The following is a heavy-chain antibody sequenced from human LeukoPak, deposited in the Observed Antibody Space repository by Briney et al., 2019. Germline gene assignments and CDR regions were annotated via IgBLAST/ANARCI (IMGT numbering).Heavy chain of an antibody. V-gene: IGHV3-30-3*01. CDR1: GSTFSSYA. CDR3: ARGDGWPTYYDFWSGYYNNYYGMDV. J-gene: IGHJ6*02. CDR2: ISYDGSNK. Sequence: QPGRSLRLSCAASGSTFSSYAMHWVRQAPGKGLEWVAVISYDGSNKYYADSVKGRFTISRDNSKNTLYLQMNSLRAEDTAVYYCARGDGWPTYYDFWSGYYNNYYGMDVWGQGTTVTVSS. D-gene: IGHD3-3*01.